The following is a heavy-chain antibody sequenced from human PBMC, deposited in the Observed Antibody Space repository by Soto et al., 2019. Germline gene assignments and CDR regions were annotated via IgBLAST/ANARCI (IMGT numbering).Heavy chain of an antibody. J-gene: IGHJ4*02. D-gene: IGHD2-8*02. CDR2: VYHSGST. Sequence: SETLSLTCIVSGGSISRSPYYWGWIRQTPGKGLEWIAYVYHSGSTYYNPSLKSRVTISVDTSKNQFSLKLTSVTAADTAVYYCARGKITGLFDYWGQGTLVTVSS. CDR1: GGSISRSPYY. CDR3: ARGKITGLFDY. V-gene: IGHV4-39*07.